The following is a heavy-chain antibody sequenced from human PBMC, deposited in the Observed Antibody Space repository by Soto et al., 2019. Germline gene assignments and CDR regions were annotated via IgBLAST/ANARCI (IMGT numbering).Heavy chain of an antibody. D-gene: IGHD3-22*01. V-gene: IGHV1-18*04. Sequence: AASVKVSCKASGYTFTSYGISWVRQAPGQGLEWMGWISAYNGNTNYAQKLQGRVTMTTGTSTSTAYMELRSLRSDDTAVYYCARDYYYDSSGYPYYFDYWGQGTLVTVSS. J-gene: IGHJ4*02. CDR2: ISAYNGNT. CDR3: ARDYYYDSSGYPYYFDY. CDR1: GYTFTSYG.